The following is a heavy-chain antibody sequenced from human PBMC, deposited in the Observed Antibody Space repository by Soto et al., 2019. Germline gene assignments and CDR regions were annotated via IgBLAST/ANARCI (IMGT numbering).Heavy chain of an antibody. V-gene: IGHV4-59*01. D-gene: IGHD1-26*01. J-gene: IGHJ3*02. Sequence: PSETPSPTCTFSGCSLSSYYWSWVRQPPGKGLEWIGYIYYSGSTNYNPSLKSRVTISVDTSKNQFSLKLSSVTAADTAVYYCARVGGTDAFDIWGQGTMVTVSS. CDR3: ARVGGTDAFDI. CDR2: IYYSGST. CDR1: GCSLSSYY.